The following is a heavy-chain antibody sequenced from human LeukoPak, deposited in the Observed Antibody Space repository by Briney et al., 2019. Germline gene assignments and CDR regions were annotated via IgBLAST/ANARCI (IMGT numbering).Heavy chain of an antibody. CDR2: INTDTGKP. V-gene: IGHV7-4-1*02. D-gene: IGHD2-2*01. J-gene: IGHJ5*02. Sequence: ASVKVSCKASGYTFINYALNWVRQAPGQGLEWMGWINTDTGKPTYVQGFTGRFVFSLDTSVSTAYLQISSLQAADTAVYYCARFPHPYCSSAGCPNWLDPWGQGTLVTVSS. CDR1: GYTFINYA. CDR3: ARFPHPYCSSAGCPNWLDP.